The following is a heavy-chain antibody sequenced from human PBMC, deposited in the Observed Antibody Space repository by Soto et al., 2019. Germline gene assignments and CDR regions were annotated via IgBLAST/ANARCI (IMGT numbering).Heavy chain of an antibody. V-gene: IGHV4-31*03. CDR1: GGSISSGGYY. Sequence: SETLSLTCTVSGGSISSGGYYWSWIRQHPGKGLEWIGYIYCSGSTYYNPSLKSRVTISVDTSKNQFSLKLSSVTAADTAVYYFPRSRLGSCSSTSCPYYFDFWRTGTLVTVSS. D-gene: IGHD2-2*01. CDR3: PRSRLGSCSSTSCPYYFDF. CDR2: IYCSGST. J-gene: IGHJ4*02.